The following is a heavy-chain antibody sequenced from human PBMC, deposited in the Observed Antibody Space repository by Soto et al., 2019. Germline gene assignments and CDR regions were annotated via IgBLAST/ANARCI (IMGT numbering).Heavy chain of an antibody. CDR2: ISAYNSHT. J-gene: IGHJ4*02. CDR3: ARESAVRGLEY. D-gene: IGHD4-17*01. Sequence: QVQLVQSGAEVKKPGASVKVSCKASGYTFISYGISWVRQAPGQGLEWMGWISAYNSHTNYAQKLQGRVTMTTDTSTSTAYMGLRSLRSDDSAVYYCARESAVRGLEYWGQGTLVTVSS. CDR1: GYTFISYG. V-gene: IGHV1-18*01.